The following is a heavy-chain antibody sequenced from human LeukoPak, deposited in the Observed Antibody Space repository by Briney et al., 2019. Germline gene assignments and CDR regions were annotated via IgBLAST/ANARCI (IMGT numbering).Heavy chain of an antibody. D-gene: IGHD3-3*01. Sequence: SETLSLTCAVYGGSFSGYYWSWIRQPPGRGLEWIGEINHSGSTNYNPSLKSRVTISVDTSKNQFSLKLSSVTAADTAVYYCARVAGITIFGVVTKAPYYFDYWGQGTLVTVSS. CDR2: INHSGST. CDR3: ARVAGITIFGVVTKAPYYFDY. J-gene: IGHJ4*02. V-gene: IGHV4-34*01. CDR1: GGSFSGYY.